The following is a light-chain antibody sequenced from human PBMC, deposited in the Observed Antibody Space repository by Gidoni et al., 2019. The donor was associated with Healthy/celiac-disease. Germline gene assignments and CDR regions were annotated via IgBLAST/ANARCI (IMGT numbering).Light chain of an antibody. J-gene: IGLJ2*01. CDR2: KDS. CDR3: QSADSSGTLEV. V-gene: IGLV3-25*02. Sequence: SDELKQPPSVSVSPGQTARITCSGDALPKQYAYWYQQKPGQAPVLVIYKDSERPSGIPERFSGPSSGTTVTLTISGVQAEDEADYYCQSADSSGTLEVFGGGTKLTVL. CDR1: ALPKQY.